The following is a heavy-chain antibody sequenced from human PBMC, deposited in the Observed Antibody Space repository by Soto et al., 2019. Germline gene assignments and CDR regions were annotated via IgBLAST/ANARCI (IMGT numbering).Heavy chain of an antibody. CDR3: ARSGGSISDYFEY. V-gene: IGHV4-59*08. J-gene: IGHJ4*02. CDR2: IYYTENT. Sequence: SVLLCLTYTVSSGSIGSFYWSWIRQTPSKVLEWIAYIYYTENTNYNPSLKSRVTISLDTSKNQFSLKLTSVTAADTVVYNCARSGGSISDYFEYRGQGSLVIV. D-gene: IGHD6-13*01. CDR1: SGSIGSFY.